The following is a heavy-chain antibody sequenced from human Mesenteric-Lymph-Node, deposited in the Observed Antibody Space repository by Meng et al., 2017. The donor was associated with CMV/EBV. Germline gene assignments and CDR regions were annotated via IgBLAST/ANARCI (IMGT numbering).Heavy chain of an antibody. CDR1: GYTFTGYY. V-gene: IGHV1-2*02. J-gene: IGHJ6*02. CDR3: ARAGITVTTIAYYYYYGMDV. D-gene: IGHD4-11*01. CDR2: INPNSGGT. Sequence: ASVKVSCKASGYTFTGYYMHWVRQAPGQGLEWMGWINPNSGGTNYAQKFQGRVTMTRDTSISTAYMELSRLRSDDTAVYYCARAGITVTTIAYYYYYGMDVWGQGTTVTVSS.